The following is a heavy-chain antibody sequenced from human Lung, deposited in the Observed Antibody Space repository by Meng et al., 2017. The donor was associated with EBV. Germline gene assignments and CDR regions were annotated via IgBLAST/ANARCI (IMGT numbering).Heavy chain of an antibody. CDR1: GYPLTGYY. V-gene: IGHV1-2*06. CDR2: INPNSGGT. J-gene: IGHJ5*02. Sequence: VQSGEAVKRPGAQWMVSCKAFGYPLTGYYMQWVRQAPGQGLEWMGRINPNSGGTNYAQKFQGRVTMTRDTSISTAYMELSRLRSDDTAVYYCAHQAVAGTRGWFDPWGQGTLVTVSS. D-gene: IGHD6-19*01. CDR3: AHQAVAGTRGWFDP.